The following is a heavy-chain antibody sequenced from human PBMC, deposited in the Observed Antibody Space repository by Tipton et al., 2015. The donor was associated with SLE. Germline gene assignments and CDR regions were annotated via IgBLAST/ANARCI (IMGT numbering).Heavy chain of an antibody. CDR3: ARDALGVAAKWFDP. Sequence: TLSLTCTVYGESLSGHYWFWIRQPPGKGLEWIGDINHSGRIDYNPSLMSRVTISEATSKNQFSLTLTSVTAADTGVYYCARDALGVAAKWFDPWGPGTLVTVSS. D-gene: IGHD6-19*01. V-gene: IGHV4-34*01. CDR1: GESLSGHY. CDR2: INHSGRI. J-gene: IGHJ5*02.